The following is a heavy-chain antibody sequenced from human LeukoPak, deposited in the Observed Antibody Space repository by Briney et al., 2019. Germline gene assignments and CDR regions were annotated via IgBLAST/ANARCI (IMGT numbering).Heavy chain of an antibody. V-gene: IGHV4-59*08. CDR2: IYYSGST. CDR1: GGSISSYY. J-gene: IGHJ4*02. CDR3: ARTLGSSWYDY. Sequence: SETLSLTCTVSGGSISSYYWSWLRQPPGKGLEWIGYIYYSGSTNYNPSLKSRVTISVDTSKNQFSLKLSSVTAADTAVYYCARTLGSSWYDYWGQGTLVTVSS. D-gene: IGHD6-13*01.